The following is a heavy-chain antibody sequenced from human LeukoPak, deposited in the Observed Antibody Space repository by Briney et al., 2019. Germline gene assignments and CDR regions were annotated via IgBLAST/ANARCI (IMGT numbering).Heavy chain of an antibody. CDR2: ISSSSSYI. V-gene: IGHV3-21*01. D-gene: IGHD1-14*01. Sequence: GGSLRLSCAASGFTFSSYSMNWVRQAPGKGLEWVSSISSSSSYIYYADSVKGRFTISRDNAKNSLYLQMNSLRAEDTAVYYCARAGSGKRSYYMDVWGKGTTVTVSS. J-gene: IGHJ6*03. CDR1: GFTFSSYS. CDR3: ARAGSGKRSYYMDV.